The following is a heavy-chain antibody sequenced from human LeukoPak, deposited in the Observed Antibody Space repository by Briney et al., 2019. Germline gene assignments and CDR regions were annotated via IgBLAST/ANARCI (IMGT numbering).Heavy chain of an antibody. V-gene: IGHV3-48*02. Sequence: LSGGSLRLSCAASEFAFSTYNMNWVRQAPGKGLEWASYISTGSSTTYYADSVKGRFTISRDNVENSLYLQMNSLRDEDTAVYYCARVAAGYSVNYFDYWGQGTLVTVSS. CDR3: ARVAAGYSVNYFDY. J-gene: IGHJ4*02. D-gene: IGHD4-23*01. CDR2: ISTGSSTT. CDR1: EFAFSTYN.